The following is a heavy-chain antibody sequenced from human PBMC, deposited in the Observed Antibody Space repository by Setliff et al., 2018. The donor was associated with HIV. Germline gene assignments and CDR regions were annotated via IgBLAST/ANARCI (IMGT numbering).Heavy chain of an antibody. CDR3: AKDMSSGFDAFDI. V-gene: IGHV4-30-4*02. D-gene: IGHD5-12*01. CDR2: IIYSGNT. Sequence: SETLSLTCSVSDNSIRSGVYYWSWVRQFPGKGLEWIGYIIYSGNTNYNPSLKSRVTISVDTSTSSLYLQVNSLRAEDTALYYCAKDMSSGFDAFDIWGQGTMVTVSS. J-gene: IGHJ3*02. CDR1: DNSIRSGVYY.